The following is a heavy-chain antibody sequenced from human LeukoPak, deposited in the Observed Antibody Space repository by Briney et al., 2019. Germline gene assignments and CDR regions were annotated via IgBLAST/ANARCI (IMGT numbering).Heavy chain of an antibody. V-gene: IGHV4-31*03. J-gene: IGHJ6*04. CDR2: IYYSGSP. CDR1: GGSISSGGYY. CDR3: ARDGALPNIPTDYYYGMDV. D-gene: IGHD2-2*01. Sequence: SETLSLTCTVSGGSISSGGYYWSWIRQHPGKGLEWIGYIYYSGSPYYNPSLKSRVTISVDTSKNQFSLKLSSVTAADTAVYYCARDGALPNIPTDYYYGMDVWGKGTTVTVSS.